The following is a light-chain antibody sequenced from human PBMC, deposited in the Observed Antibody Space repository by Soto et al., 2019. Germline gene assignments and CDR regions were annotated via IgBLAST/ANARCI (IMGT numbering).Light chain of an antibody. CDR1: QSINYY. CDR3: QQSYSAPIT. J-gene: IGKJ5*01. V-gene: IGKV1-39*01. CDR2: AAS. Sequence: DIQMTQSPSSLSASVRDRVTITCRASQSINYYLNWYQQKPGKAPELLIYAASNLQSGVPSRFSGSGSGTDYTLTISSLQPEDFATYYCQQSYSAPITFGQGTRLEIK.